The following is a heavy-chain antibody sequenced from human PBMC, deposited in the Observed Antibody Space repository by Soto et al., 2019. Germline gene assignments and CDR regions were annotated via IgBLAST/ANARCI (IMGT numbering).Heavy chain of an antibody. CDR2: IIPIFGTA. CDR3: AREAGSRQRDEV. J-gene: IGHJ4*02. Sequence: QVQLVQSGAEVKKPGSSVKVSCKASGGTFSSYAISWVRQAPGQGLEWMGWIIPIFGTANYAQKFQGRVTIPADESTSTADMELSSLRSEDTAVYYCAREAGSRQRDEVWGQGALVTVSS. D-gene: IGHD6-13*01. CDR1: GGTFSSYA. V-gene: IGHV1-69*01.